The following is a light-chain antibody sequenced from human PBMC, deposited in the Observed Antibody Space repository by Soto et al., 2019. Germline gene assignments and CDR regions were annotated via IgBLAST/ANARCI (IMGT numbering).Light chain of an antibody. Sequence: QSALTQPASVSGSPGQSVTISCTGTSSDVANYNLVSWYQQHPGKAPKLIIYEVAKRPSGVSSRFAGSKSGNTASLTISGLQAEDEADYFCCSYAGSNTYVFGTGTKLTVL. V-gene: IGLV2-23*02. CDR1: SSDVANYNL. CDR2: EVA. CDR3: CSYAGSNTYV. J-gene: IGLJ1*01.